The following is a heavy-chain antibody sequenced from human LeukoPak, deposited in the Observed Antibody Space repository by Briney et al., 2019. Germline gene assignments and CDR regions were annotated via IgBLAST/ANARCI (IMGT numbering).Heavy chain of an antibody. CDR3: AKDQIVVTEYFQH. D-gene: IGHD3-22*01. CDR1: EFTFSSYA. J-gene: IGHJ1*01. V-gene: IGHV3-23*01. CDR2: ISGSGGST. Sequence: GGSLRLSCAASEFTFSSYAMSWVRQAPGKGLEWVSAISGSGGSTYYADSVKGRFTISRDNSKNTLYLQMNSLRAEDTAVYYCAKDQIVVTEYFQHWGQGTLVTVSS.